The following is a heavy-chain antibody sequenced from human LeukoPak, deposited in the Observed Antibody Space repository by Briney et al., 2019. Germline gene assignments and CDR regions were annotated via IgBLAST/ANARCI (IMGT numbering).Heavy chain of an antibody. D-gene: IGHD3-16*02. CDR1: GGSFSGYY. CDR2: INHSGST. CDR3: ARPAYDYVWGSYRRYNWFDP. V-gene: IGHV4-34*01. Sequence: SETLSLTCAVYGGSFSGYYWSWIRQPPGKGLEWNGEINHSGSTNYNPSLKSRVTISVDTSKNQFSLKLSSVTAADTAVYYCARPAYDYVWGSYRRYNWFDPWGQGTLVTVSS. J-gene: IGHJ5*02.